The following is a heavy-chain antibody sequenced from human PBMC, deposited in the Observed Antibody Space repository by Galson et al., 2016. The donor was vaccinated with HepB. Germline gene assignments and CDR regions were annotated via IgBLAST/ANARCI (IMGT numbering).Heavy chain of an antibody. V-gene: IGHV3-30*04. D-gene: IGHD2-8*01. Sequence: SLRLSCAASGFTFSSYAMHWVRPAPGKGLEWVAVISYDGTNKYYADSVKGRFTISRDNSKNTVYLQMNSLRAEDTAVYYCARDSHAGEYCTNGVCYLGQYWGQGTLVTVSS. J-gene: IGHJ4*02. CDR1: GFTFSSYA. CDR3: ARDSHAGEYCTNGVCYLGQY. CDR2: ISYDGTNK.